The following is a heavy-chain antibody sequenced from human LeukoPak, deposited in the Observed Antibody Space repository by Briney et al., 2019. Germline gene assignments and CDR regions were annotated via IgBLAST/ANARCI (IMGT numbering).Heavy chain of an antibody. CDR2: ISGSGGTT. V-gene: IGHV3-23*01. D-gene: IGHD3-9*01. CDR3: AKAGADRVLRHFDWSAWE. Sequence: GGSLRLSCAASGFTFRNYGMNWVRQAPGKGLEWLSGISGSGGTTNYAESVKGRFTISRDNSKNTPYLQMSSLRAEDTAVYYCAKAGADRVLRHFDWSAWEWGQGTLVTVSS. J-gene: IGHJ4*02. CDR1: GFTFRNYG.